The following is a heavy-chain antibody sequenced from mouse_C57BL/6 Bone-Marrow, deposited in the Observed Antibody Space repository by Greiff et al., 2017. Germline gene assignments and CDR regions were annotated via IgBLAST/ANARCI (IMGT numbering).Heavy chain of an antibody. CDR3: ARGGWSYVMDY. CDR1: GFKIKDTY. V-gene: IGHV14-3*02. CDR2: IDPANDNT. J-gene: IGHJ4*01. Sequence: EVMLVESGAELVKPGASVKLSCTASGFKIKDTYVHWVKQRPEQGLEWIGEIDPANDNTKYDPKFQGRATITADTSSNTAYLQLSSLTSEDTAVYFCARGGWSYVMDYWGQGTSVTVSS. D-gene: IGHD2-3*01.